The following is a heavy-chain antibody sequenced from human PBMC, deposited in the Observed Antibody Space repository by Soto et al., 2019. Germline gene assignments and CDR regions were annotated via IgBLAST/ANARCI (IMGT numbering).Heavy chain of an antibody. CDR3: VKGHGKGDF. V-gene: IGHV3-23*01. J-gene: IGHJ6*02. CDR2: ISGSGGSI. Sequence: EVQLLESGGGLVQPGGSLRLSCAASGFTFSTYAMNWVRQAPGNGLEWVSAISGSGGSIHYADSVKGRFTISRDNSKNPLYLQMNSLRDEDTAVYHCVKGHGKGDFWGQGTTVTVSS. CDR1: GFTFSTYA.